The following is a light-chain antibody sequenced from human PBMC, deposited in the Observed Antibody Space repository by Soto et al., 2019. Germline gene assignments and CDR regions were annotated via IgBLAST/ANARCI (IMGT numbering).Light chain of an antibody. CDR3: AAWDDSLTGRV. CDR2: NDD. Sequence: QPVLTQSPSASGTPRQRSTISRSGSGSKIGPNYVYWFQQFPGTAPKLLIYNDDQRPSGVPDRFSGSKSGTSASLGISGLRSEDEADYYCAAWDDSLTGRVFGGGTKLTVL. CDR1: GSKIGPNY. V-gene: IGLV1-47*02. J-gene: IGLJ3*02.